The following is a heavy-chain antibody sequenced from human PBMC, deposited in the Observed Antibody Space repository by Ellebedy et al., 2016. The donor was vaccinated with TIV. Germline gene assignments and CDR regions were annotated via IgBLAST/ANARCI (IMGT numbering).Heavy chain of an antibody. CDR3: VRDRMGATYTFDM. CDR1: GFTFSPYS. D-gene: IGHD2-21*01. Sequence: PGGSLRLSCVASGFTFSPYSMNWARQVPGKGLVWVSIIFSDGGNPNYADSVRGRFTILRDNAKNTRFLQMDSLRAEDTVVYYGVRDRMGATYTFDMWGQGKMVTVSS. J-gene: IGHJ3*02. CDR2: IFSDGGNP. V-gene: IGHV3-74*01.